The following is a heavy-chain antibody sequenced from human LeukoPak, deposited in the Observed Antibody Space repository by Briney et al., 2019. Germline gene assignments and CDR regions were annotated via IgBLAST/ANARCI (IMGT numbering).Heavy chain of an antibody. CDR3: AIRPEYYYYYYMDV. CDR1: GNTFTSYG. CDR2: ISAYSGNT. D-gene: IGHD1-14*01. V-gene: IGHV1-18*01. J-gene: IGHJ6*03. Sequence: ASVKVSCKASGNTFTSYGISWVRQAPGQGLEWMGWISAYSGNTNYAQKLQGRVIMTTDTSTSTAYMELRSLRSDDTAVYYCAIRPEYYYYYYMDVWGKGTTVTVSS.